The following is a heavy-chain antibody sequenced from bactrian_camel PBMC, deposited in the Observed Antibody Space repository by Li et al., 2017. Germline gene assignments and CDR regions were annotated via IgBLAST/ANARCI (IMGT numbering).Heavy chain of an antibody. Sequence: HVQLVESGGGSVQAGGSLRLSCAASTGTFRSACMGWIRQVSGKEREGVASIDSDGETTYADSVKGRFTISRDSAKNTVYLQMNNLQPEDTATYYCAEGRGSRGEHCYSLNYWGQGTQVTVS. D-gene: IGHD6*01. CDR3: AEGRGSRGEHCYSLNY. J-gene: IGHJ4*01. CDR2: IDSDGET. V-gene: IGHV3S9*01. CDR1: TGTFRSAC.